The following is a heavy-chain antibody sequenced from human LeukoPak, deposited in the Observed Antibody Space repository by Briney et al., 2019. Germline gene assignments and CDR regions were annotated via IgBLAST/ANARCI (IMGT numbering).Heavy chain of an antibody. CDR2: IIPSVGLT. CDR1: GGTLSNYP. Sequence: SVKVSCKASGGTLSNYPFSWVRQAPGQGLEWMGKIIPSVGLTRYAEKFQGRLTLTGDTSTTTAYMELSSLTADDTAVYYCAGPRGDAAGVETWFDPWGPGTLVIVSS. V-gene: IGHV1-69*02. CDR3: AGPRGDAAGVETWFDP. J-gene: IGHJ5*02. D-gene: IGHD6-13*01.